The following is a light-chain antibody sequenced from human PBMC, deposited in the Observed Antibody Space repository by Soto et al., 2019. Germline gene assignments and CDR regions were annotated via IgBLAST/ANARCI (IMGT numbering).Light chain of an antibody. J-gene: IGKJ1*01. V-gene: IGKV1-5*01. CDR3: QQYETFSGT. CDR2: AAS. Sequence: EMQTTLAPSSLPASVTNRVTITCRASQSISAWMAWYQKKPGKAPNLLIYAASTLTRGVPSRFSGSGSGTKFPLTTASLQPDDLATYCCQQYETFSGTFGPGTKVDIK. CDR1: QSISAW.